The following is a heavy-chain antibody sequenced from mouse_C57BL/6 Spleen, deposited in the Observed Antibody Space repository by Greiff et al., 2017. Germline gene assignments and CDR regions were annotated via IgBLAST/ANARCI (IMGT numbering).Heavy chain of an antibody. Sequence: EVQLQQSGPELVKPGASVKISCKASGYTFTDYYMNWVKQSHGKSLEWIGDINPNNGGTSYNQKFKGKATLTVDKSSRTAYMELRSLTSEDSAVYYCARYYGSAMDYWGQGTSVTVSS. J-gene: IGHJ4*01. CDR2: INPNNGGT. CDR1: GYTFTDYY. CDR3: ARYYGSAMDY. V-gene: IGHV1-26*01. D-gene: IGHD1-1*01.